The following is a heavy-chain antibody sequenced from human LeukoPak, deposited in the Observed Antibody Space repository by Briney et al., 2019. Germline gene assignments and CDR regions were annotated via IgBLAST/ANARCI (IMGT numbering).Heavy chain of an antibody. V-gene: IGHV3-23*01. CDR3: ASSSWFDY. D-gene: IGHD3-10*01. CDR1: GFTFYSYA. CDR2: ISGRGDNT. Sequence: PGGSLRLSCAASGFTFYSYAMSWVRQAPGKGLEWVSGISGRGDNTYNADSVKGRFTISRDNSKNTLYLQMNSLRAEDTAVYYCASSSWFDYWGQGTLVTVSS. J-gene: IGHJ4*02.